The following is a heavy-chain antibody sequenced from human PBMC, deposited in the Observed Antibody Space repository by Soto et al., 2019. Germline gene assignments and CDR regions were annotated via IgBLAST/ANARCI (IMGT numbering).Heavy chain of an antibody. Sequence: GASVKVSCKASGYSFTNNAMHWVRQAPGQRPEWMGWINVGNGNTKYSQNFQGRVTITRDTSASTVYMELSNLSSEDTAVYYCARAMTTVVLIGMDVWGQGTTVTVSS. CDR1: GYSFTNNA. CDR3: ARAMTTVVLIGMDV. D-gene: IGHD4-17*01. J-gene: IGHJ6*02. V-gene: IGHV1-3*01. CDR2: INVGNGNT.